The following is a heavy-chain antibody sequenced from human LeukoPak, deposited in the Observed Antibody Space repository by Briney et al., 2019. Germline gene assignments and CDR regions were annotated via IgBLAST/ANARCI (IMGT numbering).Heavy chain of an antibody. CDR3: ARRGEADIVVVPAAISRAPTEYSSTDGAYYFDY. CDR2: INHGGST. J-gene: IGHJ4*02. V-gene: IGHV4-34*01. CDR1: GGSFSGYY. Sequence: SETLSLTCAVYGGSFSGYYWSWIRQPPGKGLEWIGEINHGGSTNYNPSLKSRVTISVDTSKNQFSLKLSSVAAADTAVYYCARRGEADIVVVPAAISRAPTEYSSTDGAYYFDYWGQGTLVTVSS. D-gene: IGHD2-2*01.